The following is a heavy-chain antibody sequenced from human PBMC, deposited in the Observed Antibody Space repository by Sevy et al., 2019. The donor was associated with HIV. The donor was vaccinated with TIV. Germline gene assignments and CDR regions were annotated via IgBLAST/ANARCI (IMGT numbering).Heavy chain of an antibody. CDR3: AKDMASEGGGAYYFDY. CDR2: ISWDGGST. J-gene: IGHJ4*02. CDR1: GFTFDDHT. D-gene: IGHD3-16*01. V-gene: IGHV3-43*01. Sequence: GGSLRLSCAASGFTFDDHTMHWVRQPPGKGLEWVSLISWDGGSTYYADSVKGRFTISRANSKNSLFLQMNSLGAEDTALYYCAKDMASEGGGAYYFDYWGQGTLVTVSS.